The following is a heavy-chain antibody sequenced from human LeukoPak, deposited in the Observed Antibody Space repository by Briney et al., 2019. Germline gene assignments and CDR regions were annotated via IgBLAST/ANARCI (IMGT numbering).Heavy chain of an antibody. CDR3: ARDQSDSKRFDP. J-gene: IGHJ5*02. Sequence: SETLSLTCAVSGGSISSGGYSWSWIRQPPGKGLEWIGYIYHSGSTYYNPSLKSRVTMSVDTSKNQFSLRLSSVTAADTVVYYCARDQSDSKRFDPWGQGTLVTVSS. D-gene: IGHD2-21*02. V-gene: IGHV4-30-2*01. CDR2: IYHSGST. CDR1: GGSISSGGYS.